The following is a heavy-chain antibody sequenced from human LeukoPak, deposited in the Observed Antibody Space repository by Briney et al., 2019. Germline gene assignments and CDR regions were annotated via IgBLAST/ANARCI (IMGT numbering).Heavy chain of an antibody. CDR1: VFSPSTSGGG. D-gene: IGHD5-12*01. V-gene: IGHV2-5*02. Sequence: SGPTLVKPTQTLTLTCTFSVFSPSTSGGGVGWIRQPPGKALERLALNYWDDDKHYNPSLQNRLTITKDTSKSQVVLTITNMGPVDTATYYCAHRPLYSGYDCFDYWGQGTLVTVSA. CDR2: NYWDDDK. J-gene: IGHJ4*02. CDR3: AHRPLYSGYDCFDY.